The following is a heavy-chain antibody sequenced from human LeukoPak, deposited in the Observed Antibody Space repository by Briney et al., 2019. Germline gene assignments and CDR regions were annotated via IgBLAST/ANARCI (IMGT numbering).Heavy chain of an antibody. CDR1: GYTLTELS. CDR2: FDPEDGET. J-gene: IGHJ4*02. D-gene: IGHD3-22*01. V-gene: IGHV1-24*01. CDR3: ATGDRITMIEGC. Sequence: APVKVSCKVSGYTLTELSMHWVRQAPGKGLEWMGGFDPEDGETIYAQKFQGRVTMTEDTSTDTAYMELSSLRSEDTAVYYCATGDRITMIEGCWGQGTLVTVSS.